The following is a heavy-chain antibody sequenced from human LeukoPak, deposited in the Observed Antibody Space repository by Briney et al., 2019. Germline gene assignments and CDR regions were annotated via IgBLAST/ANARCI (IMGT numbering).Heavy chain of an antibody. V-gene: IGHV3-21*01. CDR3: ATPAAGPGAEYSQY. Sequence: GGSLRLSCAASGFSFSYYSMNWVRQAPGKGLEWVSSIDYSSNYIYTADSVKGRFTTSRDNAKNSLDLQMNSLKAEDTAVYYCATPAAGPGAEYSQYWGQGTLVIVSS. CDR2: IDYSSNYI. CDR1: GFSFSYYS. J-gene: IGHJ1*01. D-gene: IGHD6-13*01.